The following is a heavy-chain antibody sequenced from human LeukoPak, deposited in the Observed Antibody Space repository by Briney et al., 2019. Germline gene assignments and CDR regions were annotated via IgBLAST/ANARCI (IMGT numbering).Heavy chain of an antibody. CDR2: ISYDGSNK. Sequence: GGSLRLSCAASGFTFSSYAMHWVRQAPGKGLEWVAVISYDGSNKYYADSVKGRFTISRDDSKNTLYLQMNSLRAEDTAVYYCARSGRSGSIPYWGQGTLVTVSS. J-gene: IGHJ4*02. V-gene: IGHV3-30-3*01. D-gene: IGHD6-25*01. CDR1: GFTFSSYA. CDR3: ARSGRSGSIPY.